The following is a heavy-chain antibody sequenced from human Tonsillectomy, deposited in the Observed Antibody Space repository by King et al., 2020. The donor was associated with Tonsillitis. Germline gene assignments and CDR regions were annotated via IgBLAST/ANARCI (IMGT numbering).Heavy chain of an antibody. CDR3: AKDWYYDSSGYYYYGMDV. J-gene: IGHJ6*02. CDR2: ISGSGAST. CDR1: GFTFSSYA. V-gene: IGHV3-23*04. Sequence: VQLVESGGGLVQPGGSLRLSCPASGFTFSSYAMSWVRQAPGKGLEWVSAISGSGASTYYADSVKGRFTIPRDNSKNTLYLQMNSLRAEDTAVYYCAKDWYYDSSGYYYYGMDVWGQGTTVTVSS. D-gene: IGHD3-22*01.